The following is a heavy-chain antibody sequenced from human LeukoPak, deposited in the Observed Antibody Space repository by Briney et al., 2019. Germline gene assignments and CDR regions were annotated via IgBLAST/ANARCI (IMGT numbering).Heavy chain of an antibody. CDR1: GFTFSSYW. V-gene: IGHV3-74*01. D-gene: IGHD1-26*01. J-gene: IGHJ4*02. CDR3: AKDYLKAGVVGATGPGDY. CDR2: INTDGSST. Sequence: GGSLRLSCAASGFTFSSYWMHWVRQAPGKGLVWVSRINTDGSSTSYADSVKGRFTISRDNSKNTLYLQMNSLRAEDTAVYYCAKDYLKAGVVGATGPGDYWGQGTLVTVSS.